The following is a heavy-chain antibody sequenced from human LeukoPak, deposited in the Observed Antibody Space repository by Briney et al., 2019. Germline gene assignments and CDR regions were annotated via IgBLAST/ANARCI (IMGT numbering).Heavy chain of an antibody. V-gene: IGHV3-74*01. J-gene: IGHJ4*02. Sequence: PGGSLRLSCAASGFTFSSYWMHRVRQAPGKGLVWVSRINSDGSSTSYADSVKGRFTISRDTSIDTLYLQMNSLRAEDTAVYYCAKEVRPNDYWGQGTLVTVSS. CDR1: GFTFSSYW. CDR3: AKEVRPNDY. D-gene: IGHD1-1*01. CDR2: INSDGSST.